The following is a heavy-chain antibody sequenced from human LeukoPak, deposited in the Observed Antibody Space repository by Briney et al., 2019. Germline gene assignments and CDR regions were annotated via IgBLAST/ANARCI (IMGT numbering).Heavy chain of an antibody. V-gene: IGHV3-23*01. CDR2: ISGSGGST. D-gene: IGHD1-26*01. Sequence: PGGSLRLSCAASGFTFSSYAMSWVRQAPGKGLEWVSSISGSGGSTYYADSVRGRFTVSRDNSRNTLALQMNSLRAEDTAVYYCARDGLEGGATGWYFDLWGRGTLVTVSS. CDR1: GFTFSSYA. CDR3: ARDGLEGGATGWYFDL. J-gene: IGHJ2*01.